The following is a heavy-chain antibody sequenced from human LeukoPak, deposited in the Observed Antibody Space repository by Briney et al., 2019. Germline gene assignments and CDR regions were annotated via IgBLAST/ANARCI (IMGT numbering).Heavy chain of an antibody. V-gene: IGHV3-7*01. CDR3: ARDDSSSCFDY. Sequence: PGGSLRLSCAASGFTVSSNYMSWVRQAPGKGLEWVANIKQDGSEKYYVDSVKGRFTISRDNAKNSLYLQMNSLRAEDTAVYYCARDDSSSCFDYWGQGTLVTVSS. CDR2: IKQDGSEK. CDR1: GFTVSSNY. J-gene: IGHJ4*02. D-gene: IGHD6-6*01.